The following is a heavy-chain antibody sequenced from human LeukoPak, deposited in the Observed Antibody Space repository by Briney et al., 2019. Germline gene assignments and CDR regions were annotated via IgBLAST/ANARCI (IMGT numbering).Heavy chain of an antibody. J-gene: IGHJ3*02. V-gene: IGHV1-69*05. Sequence: GASVKVSCKASGYTFTSYAISWVRQAPGQGLEWMGGIIPIFGTENYAQKFQGRVTITTDESTSTAYMELSSLRSEDTAVYYCAREVERTDAFDIWGQGTMVTVSS. CDR1: GYTFTSYA. CDR3: AREVERTDAFDI. CDR2: IIPIFGTE.